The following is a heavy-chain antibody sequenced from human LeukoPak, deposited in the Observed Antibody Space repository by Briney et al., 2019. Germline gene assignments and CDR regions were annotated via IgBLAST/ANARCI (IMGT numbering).Heavy chain of an antibody. CDR3: AREPYRYCSGGICYPYNWFDP. J-gene: IGHJ5*02. D-gene: IGHD2-15*01. CDR1: GGSISSGGYY. V-gene: IGHV4-31*03. CDR2: IYYSGST. Sequence: SQTLSLTCTVSGGSISSGGYYWSWIRQHPGKGLEWIGYIYYSGSTYYNPSLKSRVTISVDTSKNQFSLKLSSVTAADTAVYYCAREPYRYCSGGICYPYNWFDPWGHGALVTVSS.